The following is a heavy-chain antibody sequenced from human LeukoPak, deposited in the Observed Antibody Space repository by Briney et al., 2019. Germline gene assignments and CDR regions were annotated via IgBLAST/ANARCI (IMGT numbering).Heavy chain of an antibody. CDR3: ARVGSRYDFWSGYYSGFDY. CDR1: GGSISSYY. V-gene: IGHV4-59*01. CDR2: IYYSGST. D-gene: IGHD3-3*01. J-gene: IGHJ4*02. Sequence: PSETLSLTCTVSGGSISSYYWSWIRQPPGKGLEWIGYIYYSGSTNYNPSLKSRVTISVDMSKKQFSLKLSSVTAADTAVYYCARVGSRYDFWSGYYSGFDYWGQGTLVTVSS.